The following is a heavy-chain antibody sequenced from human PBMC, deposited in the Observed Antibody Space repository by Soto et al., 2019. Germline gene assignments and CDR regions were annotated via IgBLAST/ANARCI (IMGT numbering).Heavy chain of an antibody. D-gene: IGHD6-19*01. V-gene: IGHV1-18*01. J-gene: IGHJ4*02. Sequence: VKVSCKASGYTFTSYGISWVRQAPGQGLEWMGWISAYNGNTNYAQKLQGRVTMTTDTSTSTAYMELRSLRSDDAAVYYCARGDMAVAVSKTYNFDYWGQGTLVTVSS. CDR1: GYTFTSYG. CDR2: ISAYNGNT. CDR3: ARGDMAVAVSKTYNFDY.